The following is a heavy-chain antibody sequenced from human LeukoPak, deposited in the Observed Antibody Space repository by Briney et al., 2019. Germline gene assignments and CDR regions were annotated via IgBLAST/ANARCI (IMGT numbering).Heavy chain of an antibody. Sequence: GGSLRLSCAASGFTFSSYGMGWVRQAPGKGLEWVSAISGSGGSTYYADSVKGRFTISRDNSKNTLYLQMNSLRAEDTAVYYCAKDLRYFDWLLSGGGDYWGQGTLVTVSS. CDR3: AKDLRYFDWLLSGGGDY. J-gene: IGHJ4*02. CDR2: ISGSGGST. V-gene: IGHV3-23*01. D-gene: IGHD3-9*01. CDR1: GFTFSSYG.